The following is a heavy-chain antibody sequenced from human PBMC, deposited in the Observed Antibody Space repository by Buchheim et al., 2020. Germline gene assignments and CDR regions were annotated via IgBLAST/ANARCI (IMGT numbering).Heavy chain of an antibody. J-gene: IGHJ5*02. CDR3: ATQPNWRFDP. D-gene: IGHD1-20*01. V-gene: IGHV3-7*03. CDR1: GFTVTNYW. Sequence: QLVESGGGLVQPGGSLRLSCAASGFTVTNYWMTWVRQAPGKGLEWLSHINTDGSQTYYVDSVKGRFTISRDNAKTSLFLQMNSLRGEDTAVYYGATQPNWRFDPWGQGTL. CDR2: INTDGSQT.